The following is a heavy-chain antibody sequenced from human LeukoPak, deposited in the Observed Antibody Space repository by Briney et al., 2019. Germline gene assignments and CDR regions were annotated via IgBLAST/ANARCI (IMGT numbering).Heavy chain of an antibody. CDR3: ARDRELPRSGGFDY. CDR2: ISAYNGNT. CDR1: GYTFTSYG. J-gene: IGHJ4*02. D-gene: IGHD2-15*01. Sequence: ASVEVSCKASGYTFTSYGISWVRQAPGQGLEWMGWISAYNGNTNYAQKLQGRVTMTTDTSTSTAYMELRSLRSDDTAVYYCARDRELPRSGGFDYWGQGTLVTVSS. V-gene: IGHV1-18*01.